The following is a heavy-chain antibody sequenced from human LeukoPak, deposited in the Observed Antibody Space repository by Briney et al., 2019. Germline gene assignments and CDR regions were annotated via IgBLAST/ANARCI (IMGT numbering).Heavy chain of an antibody. CDR1: GFSFSSYS. D-gene: IGHD3-9*01. V-gene: IGHV3-21*01. Sequence: PAGSLRLSCAASGFSFSSYSFNWVRQAPRKGLEWVSSVNTVSSYIYYADSVGARFTISRDNVDNSVYMQMNGLRAEDTAVYYCERLGRHSDKTGYYYYYDYRGQGTLVPVSS. J-gene: IGHJ4*02. CDR3: ERLGRHSDKTGYYYYYDY. CDR2: VNTVSSYI.